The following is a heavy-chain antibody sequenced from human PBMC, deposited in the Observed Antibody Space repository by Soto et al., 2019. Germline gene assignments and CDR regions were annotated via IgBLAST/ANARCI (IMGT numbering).Heavy chain of an antibody. CDR2: IYPGGST. CDR3: ARAYGGNPALFDP. D-gene: IGHD4-17*01. J-gene: IGHJ5*02. CDR1: GFIVSGDY. V-gene: IGHV3-53*01. Sequence: EVQLVESGGGLIQPGGSLRLSCAASGFIVSGDYMSWVRQAPGKGLEWVSVIYPGGSTYYADSVKGRFTFSRDNSKTTLYLQMNSLRVEDTAVYYGARAYGGNPALFDPWGQGTLVTVSS.